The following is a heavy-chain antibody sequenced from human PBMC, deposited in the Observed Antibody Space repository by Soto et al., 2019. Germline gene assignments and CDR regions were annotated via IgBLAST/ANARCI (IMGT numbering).Heavy chain of an antibody. V-gene: IGHV2-5*02. CDR3: ALPWGGAAVNYYDMDV. CDR1: GFSLSTSGVG. D-gene: IGHD6-13*01. J-gene: IGHJ6*02. CDR2: IYWDDDK. Sequence: QITLKESGPTLVKPTQTLTLTCTFSGFSLSTSGVGVGWIRQPPGKALEWLALIYWDDDKRYSPSLKSRLTITKDTSKNQVVLTMTNMDPADTATYYCALPWGGAAVNYYDMDVWGQGTTVTVSS.